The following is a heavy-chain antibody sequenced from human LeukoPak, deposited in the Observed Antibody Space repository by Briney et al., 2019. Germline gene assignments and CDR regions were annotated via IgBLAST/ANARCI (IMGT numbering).Heavy chain of an antibody. Sequence: GGSLRLSCAASGFTFSSYSMNWVRQAPGKGLEWVSSISSSSRYIYYADSVKGRFTISRDNAKNSLYLQMNSLRAEDTAVYYCARDHYYGSGSYYHSPRIWFDPWGQGTLVTVSS. CDR3: ARDHYYGSGSYYHSPRIWFDP. D-gene: IGHD3-10*01. CDR2: ISSSSRYI. CDR1: GFTFSSYS. J-gene: IGHJ5*02. V-gene: IGHV3-21*01.